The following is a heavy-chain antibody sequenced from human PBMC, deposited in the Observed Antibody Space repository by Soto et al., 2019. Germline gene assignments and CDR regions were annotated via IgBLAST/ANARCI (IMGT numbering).Heavy chain of an antibody. CDR3: ARDRSYYDSSGSYSPPY. Sequence: GGSLRLSCAASEFTFSNYAMSWVRQAPGKGLEWVSAISGSAATTHFADSVKGRFTISRDNSKNTLYLQMNSLRAEDTAVYYCARDRSYYDSSGSYSPPYWGQGTLVTVSS. CDR1: EFTFSNYA. J-gene: IGHJ4*02. CDR2: ISGSAATT. D-gene: IGHD3-22*01. V-gene: IGHV3-23*01.